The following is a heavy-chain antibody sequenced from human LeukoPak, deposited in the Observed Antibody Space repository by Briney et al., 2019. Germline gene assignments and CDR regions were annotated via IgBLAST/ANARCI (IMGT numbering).Heavy chain of an antibody. J-gene: IGHJ4*02. CDR3: ARGTAAGDY. CDR2: IRYDGSNK. CDR1: GFTFSSYG. Sequence: GGSLRLSCAASGFTFSSYGMHWVRQAPGKGLEWVAFIRYDGSNKYYADSVKGRFTISRDNSKNTLYLQMNSLRAEDTAVYYCARGTAAGDYWGQGTLVTVSS. D-gene: IGHD6-13*01. V-gene: IGHV3-30*02.